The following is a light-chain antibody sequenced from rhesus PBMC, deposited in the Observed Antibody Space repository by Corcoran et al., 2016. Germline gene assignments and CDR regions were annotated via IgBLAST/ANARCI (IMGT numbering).Light chain of an antibody. CDR1: QGISSW. CDR3: LQYSSSPFT. Sequence: DIQMTKSPSSLSASVGDKVTITCRASQGISSWLAWYQRKPGKAPKLLIYKASSLKSGVPSRFSGSGSGTDFTLTIISLQPEDFATYYCLQYSSSPFTFGPGTKLDIK. V-gene: IGKV1-22*01. J-gene: IGKJ3*01. CDR2: KAS.